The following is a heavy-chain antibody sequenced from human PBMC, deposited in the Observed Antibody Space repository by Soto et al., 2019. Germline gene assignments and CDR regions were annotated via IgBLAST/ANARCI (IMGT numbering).Heavy chain of an antibody. CDR2: IDPADSYT. D-gene: IGHD6-6*01. Sequence: PGESLKISWTGSGYSFANYWITWVRQMPGKGLEWMVMIDPADSYTNYSPSFQGNVTFSVDKSIDNAYLQWRSLQASDTAMYYCARRHSSSSGFDXWGQGTLVTVSX. CDR3: ARRHSSSSGFDX. V-gene: IGHV5-10-1*01. J-gene: IGHJ5*02. CDR1: GYSFANYW.